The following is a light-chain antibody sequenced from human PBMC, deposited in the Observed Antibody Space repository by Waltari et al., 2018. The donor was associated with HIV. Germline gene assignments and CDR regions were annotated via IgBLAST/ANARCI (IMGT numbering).Light chain of an antibody. V-gene: IGLV2-14*01. J-gene: IGLJ3*02. CDR3: SSYTPSHSLV. CDR2: GVS. Sequence: SITISCSGTVTDIDIYKFVSWYRQYPGLAPQLVLYGVSSRPSGVSLRFSGSKSGDTASLTISGLEAEDEADYYCSSYTPSHSLVFGGGTKLTVL. CDR1: VTDIDIYKF.